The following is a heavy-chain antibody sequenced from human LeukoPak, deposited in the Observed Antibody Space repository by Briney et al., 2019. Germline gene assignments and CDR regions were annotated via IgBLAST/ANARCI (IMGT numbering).Heavy chain of an antibody. V-gene: IGHV4-59*01. CDR1: GGFIRYCY. J-gene: IGHJ2*01. D-gene: IGHD1-7*01. CDR3: ARIGTEDWCFDL. CDR2: VYNSGTT. Sequence: PSETLSLTCTVSGGFIRYCYWHWLRQPPEKGLEWIGNVYNSGTTNYNPSLKSRVSISIDTSKNQFSLMLHSLTAADTAVYYCARIGTEDWCFDLWGRGTLVTVSS.